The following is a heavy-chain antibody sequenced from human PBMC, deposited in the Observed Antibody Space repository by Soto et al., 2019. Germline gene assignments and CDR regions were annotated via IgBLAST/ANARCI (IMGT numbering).Heavy chain of an antibody. CDR3: TTDITVTTDYYYYGMDV. J-gene: IGHJ6*02. Sequence: GGSLRLSCAASGFTFSNAWMNWVRQAPGKGLEWVGRIKSKTDGGTTDYAAPVKGRFTISRDDSKNTLYLQMNSLKTEDTAVYYCTTDITVTTDYYYYGMDVWGQGTTVTVSS. V-gene: IGHV3-15*07. CDR2: IKSKTDGGTT. D-gene: IGHD4-17*01. CDR1: GFTFSNAW.